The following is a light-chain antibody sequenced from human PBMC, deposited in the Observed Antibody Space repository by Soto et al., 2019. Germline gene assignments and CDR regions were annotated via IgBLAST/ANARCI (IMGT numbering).Light chain of an antibody. V-gene: IGKV3-20*01. Sequence: EIVLTQSPGTLSLSPGETATLSCRTSQTISRDDLAWYQQRPGQAPRLLVSATSRRATGIPERFYGYGSGTDFTLTISSLEPEDFGVYYCYQYYTSPHTFGPGTRVDIK. CDR3: YQYYTSPHT. CDR2: ATS. J-gene: IGKJ3*01. CDR1: QTISRDD.